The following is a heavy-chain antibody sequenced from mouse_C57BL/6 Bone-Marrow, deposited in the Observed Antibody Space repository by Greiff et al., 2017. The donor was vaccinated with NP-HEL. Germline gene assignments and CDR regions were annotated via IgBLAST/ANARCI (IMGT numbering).Heavy chain of an antibody. D-gene: IGHD4-1*01. CDR1: GYTFTSYG. V-gene: IGHV1-81*01. Sequence: QVHVKQSGAELARPGASVKLSCKASGYTFTSYGISWVKQRTGQGLEWIGEIYPRSGNTYYNEKFKGKATLTADKSSSTAYMELRSLTSEDSAVYFCARKLGGWFAYWGQGTLVTVSA. J-gene: IGHJ3*01. CDR3: ARKLGGWFAY. CDR2: IYPRSGNT.